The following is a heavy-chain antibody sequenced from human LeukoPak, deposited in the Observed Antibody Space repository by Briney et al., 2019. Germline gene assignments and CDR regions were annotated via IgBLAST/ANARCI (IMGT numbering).Heavy chain of an antibody. CDR3: ARLVEWGVGDTFKGAFDI. V-gene: IGHV3-53*01. J-gene: IGHJ3*02. Sequence: PGGSLRLSCAASGFTVSSNYMSWVRQAPGKGLEWVSLIYSGGNTDYADSVEGRVTISRDNAKNTLYLQINSLRAEDTAVYYCARLVEWGVGDTFKGAFDIWGQGTMVTVSS. CDR1: GFTVSSNY. D-gene: IGHD1-26*01. CDR2: IYSGGNT.